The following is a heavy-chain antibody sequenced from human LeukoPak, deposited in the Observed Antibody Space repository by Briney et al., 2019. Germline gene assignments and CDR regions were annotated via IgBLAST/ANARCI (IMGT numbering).Heavy chain of an antibody. J-gene: IGHJ6*02. CDR1: GFTFSGSA. CDR3: TTASGSYPRGYYYGMDV. CDR2: TRSKANSYAT. Sequence: PGGSLRLSCAASGFTFSGSAMHWVRQASGKGLEWVGRTRSKANSYATAYAASVKGRFTISRDDSKNTAYLQMNSLKTEDTAVYYCTTASGSYPRGYYYGMDVWGQGTTVTVSS. V-gene: IGHV3-73*01. D-gene: IGHD1-26*01.